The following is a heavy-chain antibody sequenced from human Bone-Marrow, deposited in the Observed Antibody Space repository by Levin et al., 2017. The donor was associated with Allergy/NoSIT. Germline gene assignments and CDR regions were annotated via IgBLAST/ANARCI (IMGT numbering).Heavy chain of an antibody. CDR2: VNNDGSDT. D-gene: IGHD3-16*02. V-gene: IGHV3-74*01. J-gene: IGHJ3*01. Sequence: ESLKISCTASGFPFNSYWIHWVRHAPGKGPVWVSRVNNDGSDTIYADSVKGRFTISRDNAKNTLYLQMNSLRDEDTAVYYCARGGYQHAFDVWGQGTVVTISS. CDR3: ARGGYQHAFDV. CDR1: GFPFNSYW.